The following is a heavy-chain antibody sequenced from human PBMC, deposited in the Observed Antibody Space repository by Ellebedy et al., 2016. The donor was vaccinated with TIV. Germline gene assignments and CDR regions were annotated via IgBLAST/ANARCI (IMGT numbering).Heavy chain of an antibody. D-gene: IGHD3-10*01. V-gene: IGHV3-23*01. CDR3: TRGPTHGGFDY. CDR2: ISGSGGST. CDR1: GFTFSSYA. Sequence: GESLKISCAASGFTFSSYAMSWVRQAPGKGLEWVSAISGSGGSTYYADSVKGRFTISRDNSKNTVFLQMNSLRTEDTAVYYCTRGPTHGGFDYWGQGTLVTVSS. J-gene: IGHJ4*02.